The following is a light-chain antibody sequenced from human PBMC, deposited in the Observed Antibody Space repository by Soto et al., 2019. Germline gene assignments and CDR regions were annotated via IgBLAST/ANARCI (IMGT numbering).Light chain of an antibody. Sequence: QSVLTQPPSVSGAPGQRVTISCTGSSSNIGAGYDVHWYQQLPGTAPKLLIYGNSNRPSGVPDRFSGSKSGTSASLAITGLQAEDEADYYCQSYDSSDLVFGGGTKLTVL. J-gene: IGLJ2*01. CDR1: SSNIGAGYD. CDR3: QSYDSSDLV. CDR2: GNS. V-gene: IGLV1-40*01.